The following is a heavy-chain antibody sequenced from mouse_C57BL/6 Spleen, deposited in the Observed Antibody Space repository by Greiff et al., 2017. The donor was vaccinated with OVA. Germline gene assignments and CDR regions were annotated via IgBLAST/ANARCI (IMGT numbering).Heavy chain of an antibody. CDR1: GYAFSSYW. CDR3: ARWGTTVVADY. CDR2: IYPGDGDT. D-gene: IGHD1-1*01. V-gene: IGHV1-80*01. Sequence: VMLVESGAELVKPGASVKISCKASGYAFSSYWMNWVKQRPGKGLEWIGQIYPGDGDTNYNGKFKGKATLTADKSSSTAYMQLSSLTSEDSAVYFCARWGTTVVADYWGQGTTLTVSS. J-gene: IGHJ2*01.